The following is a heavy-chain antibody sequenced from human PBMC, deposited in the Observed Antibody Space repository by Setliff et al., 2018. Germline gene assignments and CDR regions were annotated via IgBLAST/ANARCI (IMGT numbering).Heavy chain of an antibody. Sequence: GGSLRLSCAASGFNFNIYTINWVRRAPGKGLQWVSSISSSSTYIQYVEPVKGRFTISRDNAAKSVSLQMNSLRAEDTGVYFCFGAGTCSYWGQGTLVTVSS. D-gene: IGHD3-10*01. J-gene: IGHJ4*02. CDR3: FGAGTCSY. CDR1: GFNFNIYT. V-gene: IGHV3-21*01. CDR2: ISSSSTYI.